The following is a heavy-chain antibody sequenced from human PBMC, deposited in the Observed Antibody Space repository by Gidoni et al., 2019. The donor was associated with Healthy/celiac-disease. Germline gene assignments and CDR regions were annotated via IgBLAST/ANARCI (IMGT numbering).Heavy chain of an antibody. CDR2: ISYDGSNK. Sequence: QVQLVESGGGVVQPGRSLRLSCAASGFTFSSYGMHWVRQAPGKGLEWVAVISYDGSNKYYADSVKGRFTISRDNSKNTLYLQMNSLRAEDTAVYYCANSGSDYYDSSGYYAYWGQGTLVTVSS. V-gene: IGHV3-30*18. D-gene: IGHD3-22*01. CDR3: ANSGSDYYDSSGYYAY. CDR1: GFTFSSYG. J-gene: IGHJ4*02.